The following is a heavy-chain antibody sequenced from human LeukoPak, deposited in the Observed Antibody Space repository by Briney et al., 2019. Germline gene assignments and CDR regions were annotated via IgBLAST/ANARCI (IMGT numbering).Heavy chain of an antibody. CDR2: INPNSGGT. CDR3: ARGRRPPGFRTLLPPHYYYYYMDV. CDR1: GYTFTGYY. J-gene: IGHJ6*03. D-gene: IGHD1-1*01. Sequence: GASVKVSCKASGYTFTGYYMHWVRQAPGQGLEWMGWINPNSGGTNYAQKFQGRVTMTRDTSISTAYMELSSLRSEDTAVYYCARGRRPPGFRTLLPPHYYYYYMDVWGKGTTVTISS. V-gene: IGHV1-2*02.